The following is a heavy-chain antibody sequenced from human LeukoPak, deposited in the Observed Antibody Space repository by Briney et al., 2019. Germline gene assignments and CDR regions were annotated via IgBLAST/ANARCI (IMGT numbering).Heavy chain of an antibody. CDR1: GGSFSGYY. CDR2: INHSGST. Sequence: SETLSLTCAVYGGSFSGYYWSWIRQSPGKGLEWIGEINHSGSTNYNPSLKSRVTISVDTSKNQFSLKLSSVTAADTAVYYCARDVTARTMVRGIPQVKKRMDVWGQGTTVTVSS. J-gene: IGHJ6*02. D-gene: IGHD3-10*01. CDR3: ARDVTARTMVRGIPQVKKRMDV. V-gene: IGHV4-34*01.